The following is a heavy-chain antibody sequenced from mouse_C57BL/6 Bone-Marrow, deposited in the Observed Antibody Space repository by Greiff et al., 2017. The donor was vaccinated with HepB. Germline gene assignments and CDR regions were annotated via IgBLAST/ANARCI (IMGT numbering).Heavy chain of an antibody. CDR3: ARHNYDDY. J-gene: IGHJ2*01. CDR2: ISSGGSYT. V-gene: IGHV5-6*01. CDR1: GFTFSSYG. D-gene: IGHD2-4*01. Sequence: EVQLVESGGDLVKPGGSLKLSCAASGFTFSSYGMSWVRQTPDKRLEWVATISSGGSYTYYPDSVKGRFTTSRDNAKNTLYLQMSSLKSEDTAMYYCARHNYDDYWGQGTTLTVSS.